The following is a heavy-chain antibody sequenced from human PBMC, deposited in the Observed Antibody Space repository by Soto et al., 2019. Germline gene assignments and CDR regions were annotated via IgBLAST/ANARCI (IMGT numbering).Heavy chain of an antibody. V-gene: IGHV4-34*01. CDR1: GGSISGYY. CDR2: INHSGST. J-gene: IGHJ5*02. Sequence: PSETLSLTCAVYGGSISGYYWSWIRQPPGKGLEWIGEINHSGSTNYNPSLKSRVTISVDTSKNQFSLKLSSVTAADTAVYYCARGRRIAAAGRNWFDPWGQGTLVTVSS. D-gene: IGHD6-13*01. CDR3: ARGRRIAAAGRNWFDP.